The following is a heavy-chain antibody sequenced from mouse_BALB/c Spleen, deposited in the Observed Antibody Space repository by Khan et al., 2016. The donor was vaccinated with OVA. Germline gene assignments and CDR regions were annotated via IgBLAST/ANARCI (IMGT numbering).Heavy chain of an antibody. CDR1: GFSLTSYG. CDR3: ARLEDK. Sequence: QVQLVESGPGLVAPSQSLSISCTASGFSLTSYGVHWVRQPPGKGLEWLGVIWAGGSTNYNSALMSRLSTSKDNSKSQVYLKMNSLQADDTAMYYCARLEDKWGQGTTLTVSS. J-gene: IGHJ2*01. CDR2: IWAGGST. V-gene: IGHV2-9*02.